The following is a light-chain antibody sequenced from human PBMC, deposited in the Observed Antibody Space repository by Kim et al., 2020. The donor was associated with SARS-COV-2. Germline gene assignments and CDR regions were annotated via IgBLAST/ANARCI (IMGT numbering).Light chain of an antibody. CDR2: QDT. CDR3: QVWDSSTKGV. Sequence: VSPGQTASITCSGDKLGDKYVCWYQQKPGQSPAPVIFQDTKRPSGIPERCSGSKSGNTATLTISGTQPTDEAYYYCQVWDSSTKGVFGGGTKVTVL. V-gene: IGLV3-1*01. CDR1: KLGDKY. J-gene: IGLJ3*02.